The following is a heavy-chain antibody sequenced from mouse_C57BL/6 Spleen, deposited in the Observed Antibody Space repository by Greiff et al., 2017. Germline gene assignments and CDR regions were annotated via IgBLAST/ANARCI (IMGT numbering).Heavy chain of an antibody. V-gene: IGHV5-17*01. Sequence: EVKLVESGGGLVKPGGSLKLSCAASGFTFSDYGMHWVRQAPEKGLEWVAYISSGSSTIYYADTVKGRFTISRDNAKNTLFLQITSLGSEDTALYYCAQPGTGTGYYFDYWGQGTTLTVSS. J-gene: IGHJ2*01. CDR3: AQPGTGTGYYFDY. CDR1: GFTFSDYG. CDR2: ISSGSSTI. D-gene: IGHD4-1*01.